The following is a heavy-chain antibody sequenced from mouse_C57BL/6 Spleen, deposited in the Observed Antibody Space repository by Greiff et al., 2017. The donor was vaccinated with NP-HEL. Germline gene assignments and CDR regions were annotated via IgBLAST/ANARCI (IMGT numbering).Heavy chain of an antibody. Sequence: VQLQQSGAELVRPGTSVKMSCKASGYTFTNYWIGWAKQRPGHGLEWIGDIYPGGGYTNYNEKFKGKATPTADKSSSTAYMQFSSLTSEDSAIYYCATTVVGAMDYWGQGTSVTVSS. J-gene: IGHJ4*01. CDR2: IYPGGGYT. D-gene: IGHD1-1*01. V-gene: IGHV1-63*01. CDR1: GYTFTNYW. CDR3: ATTVVGAMDY.